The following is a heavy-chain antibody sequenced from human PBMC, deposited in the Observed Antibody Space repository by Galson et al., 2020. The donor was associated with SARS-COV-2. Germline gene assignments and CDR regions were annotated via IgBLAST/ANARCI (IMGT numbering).Heavy chain of an antibody. D-gene: IGHD2-15*01. CDR2: ISSSSYTI. J-gene: IGHJ4*02. CDR1: GFTFSSYT. CDR3: ASRYCSGVACYLDY. Sequence: GGSLRLSCAASGFTFSSYTFTWVRQAPGKGLEWISYISSSSYTISYADSVKGRFTISRYNAKNSLFLQMNSLRADDTAVYYCASRYCSGVACYLDYWGQAPLVTVAS. V-gene: IGHV3-48*04.